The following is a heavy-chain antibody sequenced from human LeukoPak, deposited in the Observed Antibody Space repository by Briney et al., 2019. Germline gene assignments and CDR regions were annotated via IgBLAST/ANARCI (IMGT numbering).Heavy chain of an antibody. CDR1: GGSISSSSYY. CDR2: IYYSGST. CDR3: ARVSVGYYGSGSYYTLDY. V-gene: IGHV4-61*01. Sequence: SETLSLTCTVSGGSISSSSYYWSWIRQPPGKGLEWIGYIYYSGSTNYNPSLKSRVTISVDTSKNQFSLKLSSVTAADTAVYYCARVSVGYYGSGSYYTLDYWGQGTLVTVSS. J-gene: IGHJ4*02. D-gene: IGHD3-10*01.